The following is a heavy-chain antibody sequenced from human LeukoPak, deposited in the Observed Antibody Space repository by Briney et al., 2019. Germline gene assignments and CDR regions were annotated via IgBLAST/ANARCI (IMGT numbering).Heavy chain of an antibody. V-gene: IGHV4-31*03. CDR2: IYYSGST. CDR1: GGSISSGGYY. D-gene: IGHD3-22*01. J-gene: IGHJ4*02. CDR3: ARRLDSSGYLFDY. Sequence: SETLSLTCTVSGGSISSGGYYWSWIRQHPGKGLEWIGYIYYSGSTYHNPSLKSRVTISVDTSKNQFSLKLSSVTAADTAVYYCARRLDSSGYLFDYWGQGTLVTVSS.